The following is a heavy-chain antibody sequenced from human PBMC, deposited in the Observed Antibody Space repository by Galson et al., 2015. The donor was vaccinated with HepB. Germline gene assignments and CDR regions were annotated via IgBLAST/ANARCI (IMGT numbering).Heavy chain of an antibody. CDR2: ISYDGSNK. D-gene: IGHD3-22*01. V-gene: IGHV3-30-3*01. CDR1: GFTFSSYA. J-gene: IGHJ5*02. CDR3: ARGSSGYYYLTWFDP. Sequence: SLRLSCAASGFTFSSYAMHWVRQAPGKGLEWVAVISYDGSNKYYADSVKGRFTISRDNSKNTLYLQMNSLRAEDTAVYYCARGSSGYYYLTWFDPWGQGTLVTVSS.